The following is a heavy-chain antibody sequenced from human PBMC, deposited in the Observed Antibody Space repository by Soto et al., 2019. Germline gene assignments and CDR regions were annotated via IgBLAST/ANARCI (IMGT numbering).Heavy chain of an antibody. V-gene: IGHV4-31*03. CDR3: ARDTLLHHSIDDYYGMDV. CDR2: IYYSGST. D-gene: IGHD2-15*01. J-gene: IGHJ6*04. CDR1: SRFLSRGGDY. Sequence: SERLSLTSTVSSRFLSRGGDYWSWIRQHAGKGLEWFGYIYYSGSTYYNPSLKSRVTISVETSKNQFSLKLSSVTAADTAAYYLARDTLLHHSIDDYYGMDVWGKETTATV.